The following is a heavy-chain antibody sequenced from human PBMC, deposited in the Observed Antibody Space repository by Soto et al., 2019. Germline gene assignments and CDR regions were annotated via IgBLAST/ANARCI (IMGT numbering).Heavy chain of an antibody. J-gene: IGHJ4*02. D-gene: IGHD6-13*01. V-gene: IGHV4-39*01. CDR1: GGSISSSSYY. CDR2: IYYSGST. Sequence: SETLSLTCTVSGGSISSSSYYWGWIRQPPGKGLEWIGSIYYSGSTYYNPSLKSRVTISVDTSKNQFSLKLSSVTAADTAVYYCAPHGGESSSWVTDYGGQGTLVPVSS. CDR3: APHGGESSSWVTDY.